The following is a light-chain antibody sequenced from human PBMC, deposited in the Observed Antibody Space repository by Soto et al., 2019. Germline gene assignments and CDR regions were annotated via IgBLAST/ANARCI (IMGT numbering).Light chain of an antibody. V-gene: IGLV4-69*01. Sequence: QAVVTQSPSASASLGASVKLTCTLSSGHSNYAIAWYQQQPEKGPRYLMKLNSDGSHTKGDGIPDRFSGSSSGAERYLTISSLQSEDEADYYCQTWGTAYWEFGGGTKLTVL. CDR1: SGHSNYA. CDR2: LNSDGSH. J-gene: IGLJ3*02. CDR3: QTWGTAYWE.